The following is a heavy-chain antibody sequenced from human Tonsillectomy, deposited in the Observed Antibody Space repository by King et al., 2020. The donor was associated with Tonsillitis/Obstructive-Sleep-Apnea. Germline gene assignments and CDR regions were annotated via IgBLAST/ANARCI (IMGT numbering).Heavy chain of an antibody. Sequence: VQLQQWGAGLLKPSETLSLTCAVYGGSFSGYYWSWIRQPPGKGLEWIGEINHSGSTNYNPSLKSRVTISVDTSKNQFSLKLSSVTAADTAVYYCARGCYSNYDWYFDLWGRGTLVTVSS. J-gene: IGHJ2*01. CDR3: ARGCYSNYDWYFDL. CDR2: INHSGST. D-gene: IGHD4-11*01. V-gene: IGHV4-34*01. CDR1: GGSFSGYY.